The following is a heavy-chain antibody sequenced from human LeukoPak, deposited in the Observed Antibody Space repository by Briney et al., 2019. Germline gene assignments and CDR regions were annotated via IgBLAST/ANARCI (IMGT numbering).Heavy chain of an antibody. Sequence: GGSLRLSCSASGFTFSNYAIHWVRQAPGKGLQYVSSIGTSGISTYYADSVTGRFTISRDNSKNSLYLQMSNLRPEDTAVYYCVRGQEVVYTPTFDYWGQGVLVTVSS. CDR2: IGTSGIST. CDR3: VRGQEVVYTPTFDY. D-gene: IGHD2-8*02. J-gene: IGHJ4*02. V-gene: IGHV3-64D*09. CDR1: GFTFSNYA.